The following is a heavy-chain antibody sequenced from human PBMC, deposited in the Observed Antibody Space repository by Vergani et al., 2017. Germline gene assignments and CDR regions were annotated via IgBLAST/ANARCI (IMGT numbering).Heavy chain of an antibody. CDR1: GYSITSGFY. CDR3: GRSGLISPRNWFDP. V-gene: IGHV4-38-2*01. CDR2: VSHSGST. J-gene: IGHJ5*02. Sequence: QVQLQESGPGLVKPSETLFLTCSVSGYSITSGFYWAWIRQPPGKGLEWIVSVSHSGSTFYNSSLRSRVTITLDTSRNQFSLKLSSVTAADTAVYYCGRSGLISPRNWFDPWGQGTLVTVSS. D-gene: IGHD2-15*01.